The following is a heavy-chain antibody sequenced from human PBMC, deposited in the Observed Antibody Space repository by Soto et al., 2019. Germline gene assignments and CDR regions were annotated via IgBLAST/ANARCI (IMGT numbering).Heavy chain of an antibody. CDR3: TRDRDILTGYYSPNSFDY. J-gene: IGHJ4*02. Sequence: GGSLRLSCTTFGFTFGDYVMGWFRQAPGKGLEWLGFIRSNTFGGTTVYAASVKGRFTISRDDSKSVAFLQMNSLKTEDTAMYYCTRDRDILTGYYSPNSFDYWGQGALVTVSS. CDR2: IRSNTFGGTT. CDR1: GFTFGDYV. V-gene: IGHV3-49*03. D-gene: IGHD3-9*01.